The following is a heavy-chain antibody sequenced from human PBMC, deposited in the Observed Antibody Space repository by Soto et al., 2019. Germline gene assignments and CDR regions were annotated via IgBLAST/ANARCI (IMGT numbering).Heavy chain of an antibody. J-gene: IGHJ5*02. Sequence: PGGSLRLSCAASGFTFSSSTMNWVRQAPGKGLEWVSRVISDGNTIDYADSVKGRFTVSRDNAKNTLHLQMNTLRAEDTAVYYCATAEVDHWGPGTLVTVSS. CDR1: GFTFSSST. CDR3: ATAEVDH. V-gene: IGHV3-74*01. CDR2: VISDGNTI.